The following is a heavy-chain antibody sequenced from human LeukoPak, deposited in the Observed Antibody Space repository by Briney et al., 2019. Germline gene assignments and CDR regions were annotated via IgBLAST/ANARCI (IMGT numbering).Heavy chain of an antibody. V-gene: IGHV3-15*01. J-gene: IGHJ6*03. CDR1: GFTFSNAW. Sequence: GGSLRLSCAASGFTFSNAWMSWVRQAPGKGLEWVGRIKSKTDGGTTDYAAPVKGRFTTSRDDSKNTLYLQMNSLKTEDTAVYYCTTTGSGWDYYYYYYMDVWGKGTTVTVS. CDR2: IKSKTDGGTT. D-gene: IGHD6-19*01. CDR3: TTTGSGWDYYYYYYMDV.